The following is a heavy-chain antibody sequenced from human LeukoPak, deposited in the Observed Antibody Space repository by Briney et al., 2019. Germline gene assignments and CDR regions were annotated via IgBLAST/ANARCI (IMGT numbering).Heavy chain of an antibody. CDR1: GYTFTNYW. D-gene: IGHD3-16*01. J-gene: IGHJ6*03. Sequence: GESLKISCKGSGYTFTNYWIGWVRQMPGKGLEWMGIIYPDDSDTRYSPSFQGLVTISADKSITTAHLQWSSLEVSDTAPYYCARFYASYCHMDVWGEGTTVIVSS. V-gene: IGHV5-51*01. CDR3: ARFYASYCHMDV. CDR2: IYPDDSDT.